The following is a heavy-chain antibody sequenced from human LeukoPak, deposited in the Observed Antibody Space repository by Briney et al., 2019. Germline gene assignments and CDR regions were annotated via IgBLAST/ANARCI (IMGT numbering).Heavy chain of an antibody. CDR2: INHSGGT. V-gene: IGHV4-34*01. J-gene: IGHJ4*02. Sequence: SETLSLTCAVYGGSFSGYYWSWIRQPPGKGLEWIGEINHSGGTNYNPSLKSRVTISVDTSKNQFSLKLSSVTAADTAVYYCATQQGGNPAYWGQGTLVTVSS. CDR1: GGSFSGYY. D-gene: IGHD1-14*01. CDR3: ATQQGGNPAY.